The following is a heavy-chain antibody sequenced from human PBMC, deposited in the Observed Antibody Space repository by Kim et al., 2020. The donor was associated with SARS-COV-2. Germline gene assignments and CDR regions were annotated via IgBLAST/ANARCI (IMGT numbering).Heavy chain of an antibody. D-gene: IGHD3-10*01. J-gene: IGHJ3*02. CDR3: ARPWLKYGSGSYDAFDI. V-gene: IGHV5-51*01. Sequence: GESLKISCKGSGYSFTSYWIGWVRQMPGKGLEWMGIIYPGDSDTRYSPSFQGQVTISADKSISTAYLQWSSLKASDTAMYYCARPWLKYGSGSYDAFDIWGQGTMVTVSS. CDR2: IYPGDSDT. CDR1: GYSFTSYW.